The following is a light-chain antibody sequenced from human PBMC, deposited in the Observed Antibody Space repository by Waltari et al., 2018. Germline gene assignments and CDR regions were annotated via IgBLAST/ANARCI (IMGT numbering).Light chain of an antibody. Sequence: DIQMTQSPSSLSASTGDRVTITCRASRSISSYLNWYQQKPGKAPKLLIYAASSLQSGVPSRFSGSGSGTDFTLTISSLQPEDFATYYCQESYSIPLFTFGPGTKVDIK. CDR2: AAS. J-gene: IGKJ3*01. V-gene: IGKV1-39*01. CDR1: RSISSY. CDR3: QESYSIPLFT.